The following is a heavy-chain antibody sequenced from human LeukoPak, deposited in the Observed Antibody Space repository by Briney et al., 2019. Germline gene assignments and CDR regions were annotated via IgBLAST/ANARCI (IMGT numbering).Heavy chain of an antibody. J-gene: IGHJ4*02. CDR2: IYYTGST. CDR1: GGSISNYY. D-gene: IGHD1-1*01. Sequence: SETLSLTCTVSGGSISNYYWSWIRQPPGEGLDWIGYIYYTGSTKYNPSLNSRVTISVDTSKNQFSLELRSVTAADTAVYYCTRVEVHGQSDYWGQGTLVTVSS. V-gene: IGHV4-59*01. CDR3: TRVEVHGQSDY.